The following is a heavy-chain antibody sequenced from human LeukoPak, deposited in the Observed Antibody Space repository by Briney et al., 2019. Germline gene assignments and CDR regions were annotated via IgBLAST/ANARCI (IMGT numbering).Heavy chain of an antibody. CDR1: GFTFSSYG. CDR3: ARERMGDGYNDYDY. J-gene: IGHJ4*02. Sequence: SGGSLRLSCAASGFTFSSYGMHWVRQAPGKGLEWVAFIRYDGSNKYYADSVKGRFTISRDNSKNTLYLQMNSLRAEDTAVYYCARERMGDGYNDYDYWGQGTLVTVSS. CDR2: IRYDGSNK. V-gene: IGHV3-30*02. D-gene: IGHD5-24*01.